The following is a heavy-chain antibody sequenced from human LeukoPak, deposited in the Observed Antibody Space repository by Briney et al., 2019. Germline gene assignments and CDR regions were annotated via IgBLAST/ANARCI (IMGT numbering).Heavy chain of an antibody. V-gene: IGHV3-30-3*01. CDR3: ASAELVVTAISY. D-gene: IGHD2-21*02. CDR1: GFNFSSYA. CDR2: ISYDGSNK. J-gene: IGHJ4*02. Sequence: GGSLRLSCAASGFNFSSYAMHWVRQAPGKGLEWVAFISYDGSNKYYADSVKGRFTISRDNAKNTLYLQMNSLRAEDTAVYYCASAELVVTAISYWGQGSLVTVSS.